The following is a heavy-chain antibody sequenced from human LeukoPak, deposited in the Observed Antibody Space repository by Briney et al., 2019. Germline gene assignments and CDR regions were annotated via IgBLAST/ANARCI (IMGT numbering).Heavy chain of an antibody. CDR3: ARAAKDYCTNGVCYQSFYYYYYYMDV. J-gene: IGHJ6*03. CDR1: GYTFTSYY. CDR2: INPSGGST. V-gene: IGHV1-46*01. Sequence: ASVTVSCKASGYTFTSYYMHWVRQAPGQGLEWMGLINPSGGSTSYAQKFQGRVTMTRDMSTSTVYMELSSLRSEDTAVYYCARAAKDYCTNGVCYQSFYYYYYYMDVWGKGTTVTVSS. D-gene: IGHD2-8*01.